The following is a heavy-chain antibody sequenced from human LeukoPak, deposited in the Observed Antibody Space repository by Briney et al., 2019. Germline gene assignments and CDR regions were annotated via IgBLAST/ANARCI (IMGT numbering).Heavy chain of an antibody. Sequence: SETLSLTCAVYGGSFSGYYWSWIRQPPGKGLEWIGEINHSGSTNYNPSLKSRVTISVDTSKNQFSLKLSSVTAAGTAVYYCARGPGYSGYESIDYWGQGTLVTVSS. CDR1: GGSFSGYY. V-gene: IGHV4-34*01. CDR3: ARGPGYSGYESIDY. D-gene: IGHD5-12*01. J-gene: IGHJ4*02. CDR2: INHSGST.